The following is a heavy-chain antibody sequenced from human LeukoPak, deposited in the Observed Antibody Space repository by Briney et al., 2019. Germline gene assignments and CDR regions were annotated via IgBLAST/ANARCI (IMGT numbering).Heavy chain of an antibody. CDR2: IYYSGST. CDR3: ARSPGYFFDY. D-gene: IGHD3-22*01. CDR1: GGSISSYY. V-gene: IGHV4-59*01. J-gene: IGHJ4*02. Sequence: PSETLSLTCSVSGGSISSYYWSWIRQPPGKGLEWIGYIYYSGSTNYNPSLKSRVTISVDTSKNQFSLKLSSVTAADTAVYYCARSPGYFFDYWGQGTLVTVSS.